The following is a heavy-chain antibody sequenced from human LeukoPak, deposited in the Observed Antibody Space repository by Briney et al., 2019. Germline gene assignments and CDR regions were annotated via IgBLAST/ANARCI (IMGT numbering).Heavy chain of an antibody. CDR1: GYTFTSYY. CDR3: ARGQEAFDY. V-gene: IGHV1-46*01. Sequence: GASVKVSCKASGYTFTSYYIHWVRQAPGQGLEWMGIINPSGGSTSHAQKFQGRVTVTRDTSTSTVHMELSGLRSEDTAVYYCARGQEAFDYWGQGTLVTVSS. J-gene: IGHJ4*02. CDR2: INPSGGST.